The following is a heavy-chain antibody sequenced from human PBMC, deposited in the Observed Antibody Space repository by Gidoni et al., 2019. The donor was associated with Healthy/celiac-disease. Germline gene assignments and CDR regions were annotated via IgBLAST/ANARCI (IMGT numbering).Heavy chain of an antibody. CDR1: GFTVSSYG. J-gene: IGHJ4*02. Sequence: QVQLVESGGGVVQPGRSLRLSCAAAGFTVSSYGMHWVRQAPGKGLAWVAVISYDGSNKYYADSVKGRFTISRDNSKNTLYLQMNSLRAEDTAVYYCAKQHCGGDCYSGYYFDYWGQGTLVTVSS. CDR2: ISYDGSNK. CDR3: AKQHCGGDCYSGYYFDY. V-gene: IGHV3-30*18. D-gene: IGHD2-21*02.